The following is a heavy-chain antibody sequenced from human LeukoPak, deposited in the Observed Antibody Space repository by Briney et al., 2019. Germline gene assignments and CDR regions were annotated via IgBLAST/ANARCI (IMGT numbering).Heavy chain of an antibody. CDR3: AKVWTAYSDDYFDY. J-gene: IGHJ4*02. D-gene: IGHD3/OR15-3a*01. Sequence: TGGSLRLSCAASGLTFSSYGMSWVRQAPGKGLGCVSSISGSGGSTNHADSVKGRYTISRDNSKNTLYLQMNSLRAEDTAVYYCAKVWTAYSDDYFDYWGEGTLVTVSS. CDR2: ISGSGGST. V-gene: IGHV3-23*01. CDR1: GLTFSSYG.